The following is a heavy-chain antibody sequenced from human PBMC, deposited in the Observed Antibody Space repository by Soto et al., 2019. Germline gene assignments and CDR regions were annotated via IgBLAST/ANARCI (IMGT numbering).Heavy chain of an antibody. Sequence: QVQLVESGGGVVQPGRSLRLSCAASGFTFSSYGMHWVRQAPGKGLEWVAGIRYDGSNKYYADSVKGRFTISRDNSKSTLYLQMISLRADDTAVYYCARPILEWLLYRDYYYGMDVWGQGTTVTVSS. D-gene: IGHD3-3*01. V-gene: IGHV3-33*01. CDR2: IRYDGSNK. CDR3: ARPILEWLLYRDYYYGMDV. J-gene: IGHJ6*02. CDR1: GFTFSSYG.